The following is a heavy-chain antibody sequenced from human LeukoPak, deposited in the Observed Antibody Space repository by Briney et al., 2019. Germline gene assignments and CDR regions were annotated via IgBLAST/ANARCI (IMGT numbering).Heavy chain of an antibody. Sequence: PSETLSLTCTVSGGSISSYYWSWIRQPPGKGLEWIGYIYYSGSTNYNPSLKSRVTISVDTSKNQFSLKLSSVTAADTAVYYCARVTHFGGGYHPYFDYWGQGTLVTVSS. CDR1: GGSISSYY. D-gene: IGHD3-3*02. CDR3: ARVTHFGGGYHPYFDY. V-gene: IGHV4-59*01. CDR2: IYYSGST. J-gene: IGHJ4*02.